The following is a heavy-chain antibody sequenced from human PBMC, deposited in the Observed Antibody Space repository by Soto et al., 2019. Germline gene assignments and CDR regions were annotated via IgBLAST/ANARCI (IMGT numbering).Heavy chain of an antibody. V-gene: IGHV4-59*12. CDR1: GGSISSYY. CDR3: ARARYCSGGSCLIYYYYYMDV. CDR2: INHSGST. D-gene: IGHD2-15*01. J-gene: IGHJ6*03. Sequence: PSETLSLTCTVSGGSISSYYWSWIRQPPGKGLEWIGEINHSGSTNYNPSLKSRVTISVDTSKNQFSLKLSSVTAADTAVYYCARARYCSGGSCLIYYYYYMDVWGKGTTVTSP.